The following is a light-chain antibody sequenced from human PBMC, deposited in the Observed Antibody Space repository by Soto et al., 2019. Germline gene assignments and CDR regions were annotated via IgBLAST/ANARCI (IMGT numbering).Light chain of an antibody. Sequence: QSALTQPASVSGSPGQSITISCTGTSSDVGGYNYVYWHQQHPGKAPKLMIYDVSNRPSGVSNRFSGSKSGNTASLTISGLQAEDEADYYCSSYTSSSTWVFGGGTKVTVL. V-gene: IGLV2-14*01. CDR2: DVS. CDR1: SSDVGGYNY. CDR3: SSYTSSSTWV. J-gene: IGLJ3*02.